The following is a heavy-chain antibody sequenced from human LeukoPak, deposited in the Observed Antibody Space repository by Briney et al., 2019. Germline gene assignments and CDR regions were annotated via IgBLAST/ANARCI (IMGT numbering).Heavy chain of an antibody. CDR3: ARDRRRFDY. CDR1: GGSISSSSYY. V-gene: IGHV4-39*07. D-gene: IGHD6-6*01. CDR2: IYYSENT. Sequence: SETLSLTCTVSGGSISSSSYYWGWIRQPPGKGLEWIGSIYYSENTYYNPSLKSRVTISVDTSKNQFSLKLSSVTAADTAVYYCARDRRRFDYWGQGTLVTVSS. J-gene: IGHJ4*02.